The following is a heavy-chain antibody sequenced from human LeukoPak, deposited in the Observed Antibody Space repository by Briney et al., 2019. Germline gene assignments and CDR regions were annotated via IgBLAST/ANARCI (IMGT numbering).Heavy chain of an antibody. D-gene: IGHD2-2*01. CDR3: ARVRYCSTNRCYDREFDN. J-gene: IGHJ4*02. Sequence: PSETLSLTCTVSGGSISTYYWSWIRQPPGKGLEWLGYIYYSGSTNYNPSLKSRVTISVDTSKNQFSLKLNSVTAADTAVYYCARVRYCSTNRCYDREFDNWGQGTLVTVSS. V-gene: IGHV4-59*01. CDR1: GGSISTYY. CDR2: IYYSGST.